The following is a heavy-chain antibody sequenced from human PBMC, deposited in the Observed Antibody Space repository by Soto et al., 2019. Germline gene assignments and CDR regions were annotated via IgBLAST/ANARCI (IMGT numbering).Heavy chain of an antibody. V-gene: IGHV3-48*02. CDR2: ISSSSSTI. J-gene: IGHJ5*02. Sequence: GGSLRLSCAASGFTFSSYSMNWVRQAPGKGLEWVSYISSSSSTIYYADSVKGRFTISRDNAKNSLYLQMNSLRDEDTAVYYCARPTSPADEENWFDPWGQGNLVTVSS. CDR1: GFTFSSYS. CDR3: ARPTSPADEENWFDP.